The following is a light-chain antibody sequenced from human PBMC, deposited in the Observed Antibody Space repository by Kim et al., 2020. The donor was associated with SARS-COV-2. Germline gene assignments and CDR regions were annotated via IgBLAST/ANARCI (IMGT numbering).Light chain of an antibody. CDR2: VNSDGSH. V-gene: IGLV4-69*01. CDR3: LTCGTGIRV. J-gene: IGLJ3*02. Sequence: QLVLTQSPSASVSLGASVSLTCTLDSGHSTYPIAGHQQQPKKGPRYVMRVNSDGSHIKGDGIPVRFSGSSSGAERYLTISSLQSEDEADYFCLTCGTGIRVFGGGTQLTVL. CDR1: SGHSTYP.